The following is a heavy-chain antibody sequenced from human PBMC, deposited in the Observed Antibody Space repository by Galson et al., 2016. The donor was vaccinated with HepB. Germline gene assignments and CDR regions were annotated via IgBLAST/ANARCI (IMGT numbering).Heavy chain of an antibody. V-gene: IGHV3-30*18. D-gene: IGHD3-10*01. J-gene: IGHJ4*02. CDR1: GLRFSSYG. Sequence: SLRLSCAASGLRFSSYGMHWVRQAPGKGLEWVAVISRDGRKKYYGDSVQGRFTISRDNSKNTLYLQMNSLRAEDTAVYYCAKAKLWFGELLPGDWGQGTLVIVSS. CDR2: ISRDGRKK. CDR3: AKAKLWFGELLPGD.